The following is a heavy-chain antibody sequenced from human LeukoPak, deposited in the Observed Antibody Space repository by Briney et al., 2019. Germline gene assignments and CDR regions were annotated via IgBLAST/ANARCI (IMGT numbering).Heavy chain of an antibody. D-gene: IGHD1-1*01. V-gene: IGHV5-51*01. CDR1: GYSFTSYW. Sequence: GESLKISCKGSGYSFTSYWIGWVRQMPGKGLEWMGIIYPGDSETKYSPSLQGQVTISADKSISTAYLQWGSLKASDTAMYYCATPGATGKSKGAFDIWGQGTTVTVSS. CDR2: IYPGDSET. CDR3: ATPGATGKSKGAFDI. J-gene: IGHJ3*02.